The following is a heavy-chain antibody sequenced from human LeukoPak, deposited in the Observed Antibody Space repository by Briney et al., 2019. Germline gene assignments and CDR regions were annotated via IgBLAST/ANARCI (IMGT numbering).Heavy chain of an antibody. J-gene: IGHJ4*02. CDR1: GGSFSGYY. CDR2: INHSGST. CDR3: ARGGRGNLMIPKRFDY. D-gene: IGHD3-3*01. Sequence: SETLSLTCAVYGGSFSGYYWSWIRQPPGKGLEWIGEINHSGSTNYNPSLKSRVTISVDTSKNQFSLKLSSVTAADTAVYYCARGGRGNLMIPKRFDYWGQGALVTVSS. V-gene: IGHV4-34*01.